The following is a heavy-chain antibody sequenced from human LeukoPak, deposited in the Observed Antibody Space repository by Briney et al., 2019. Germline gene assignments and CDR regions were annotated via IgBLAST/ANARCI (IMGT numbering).Heavy chain of an antibody. CDR3: ARDRKLWFGESMAFDY. CDR2: ISSSSSYI. Sequence: GGSLRLSCAASGFTFSSYGMNWVRQAPGKGLEWVSSISSSSSYIYYADSVKGRFTISRDNAKNSLYLQMNSLRAEDTAVYYCARDRKLWFGESMAFDYWGQGTLVTVSS. CDR1: GFTFSSYG. J-gene: IGHJ4*02. D-gene: IGHD3-10*01. V-gene: IGHV3-21*01.